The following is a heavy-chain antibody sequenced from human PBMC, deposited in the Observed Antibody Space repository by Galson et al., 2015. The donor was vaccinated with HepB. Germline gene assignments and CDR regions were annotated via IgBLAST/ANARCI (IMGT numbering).Heavy chain of an antibody. CDR2: INPNTGGT. Sequence: SVKVSCKASGYTFTGYYIHWLRQAPGQGLEWMGRINPNTGGTNYAQKFQGRFTMTRDTSISTAYMELSRLGSDDTAVYYCAKIDYYASLARDYWGQGTLVTVSS. D-gene: IGHD3-10*01. CDR3: AKIDYYASLARDY. J-gene: IGHJ4*02. V-gene: IGHV1-2*06. CDR1: GYTFTGYY.